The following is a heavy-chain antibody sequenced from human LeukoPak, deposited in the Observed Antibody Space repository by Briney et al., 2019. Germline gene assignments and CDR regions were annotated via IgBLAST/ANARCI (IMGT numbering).Heavy chain of an antibody. CDR1: GGSVSSGNYY. Sequence: SETLSLTCTVSGGSVSSGNYYWSWIRQPPGKGLEWIGYIYYSGSTYYNPSLKSRVTISVDTSKNQFSLKLTSVTAADTAVYYCARVFLSRYDSSGYYYGYYYYGMDVWGQGTTVTVSS. J-gene: IGHJ6*02. CDR3: ARVFLSRYDSSGYYYGYYYYGMDV. V-gene: IGHV4-61*01. D-gene: IGHD3-22*01. CDR2: IYYSGST.